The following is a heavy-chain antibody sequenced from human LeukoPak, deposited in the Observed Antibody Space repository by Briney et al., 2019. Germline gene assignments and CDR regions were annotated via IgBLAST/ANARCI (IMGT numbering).Heavy chain of an antibody. V-gene: IGHV3-21*01. D-gene: IGHD1-14*01. CDR3: AREIEPRNYYSYAMDV. Sequence: GGSLRLSCAASGFTFSSYNMNWVRQAPGKGLEWVSSISSGSSYIYYSDSVKGRFTISRDNAKNSLSLQMNSLRAEDTAVYYCAREIEPRNYYSYAMDVWGQGTTVTVSS. CDR1: GFTFSSYN. CDR2: ISSGSSYI. J-gene: IGHJ6*02.